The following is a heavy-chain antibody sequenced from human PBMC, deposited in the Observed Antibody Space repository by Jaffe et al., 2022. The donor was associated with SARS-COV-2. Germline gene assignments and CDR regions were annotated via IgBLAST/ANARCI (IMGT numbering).Heavy chain of an antibody. CDR1: GFTFSSYE. CDR2: ISSSGSTI. Sequence: EVQLVESGGGLVQPGGSLRLSCAASGFTFSSYEMNWVRQAPGKGLEWVSYISSSGSTIYYADSVKGRFTISRDNAKNSLYLQMNSLRAEDTAVYYCARSNAFDAFDIWGQGTMVTVSS. CDR3: ARSNAFDAFDI. J-gene: IGHJ3*02. V-gene: IGHV3-48*03. D-gene: IGHD3-16*01.